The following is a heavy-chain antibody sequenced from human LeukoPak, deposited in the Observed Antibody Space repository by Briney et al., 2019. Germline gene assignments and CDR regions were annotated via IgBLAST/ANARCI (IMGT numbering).Heavy chain of an antibody. D-gene: IGHD3-10*01. V-gene: IGHV3-48*03. J-gene: IGHJ4*02. CDR2: ISSSGSTI. Sequence: GGSLRLSCAASGFTFSSYEVNWVRQAPGKGLEWVSYISSSGSTIYYADSVKGRFTISRDNAKNSLYLQMNSLRAEDTAVYYCARAPKPKMVRGAPWGQGTLVTVSS. CDR3: ARAPKPKMVRGAP. CDR1: GFTFSSYE.